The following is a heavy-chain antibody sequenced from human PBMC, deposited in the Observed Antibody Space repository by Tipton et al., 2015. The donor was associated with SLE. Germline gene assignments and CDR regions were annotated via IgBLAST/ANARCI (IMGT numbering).Heavy chain of an antibody. Sequence: TLSLTCTVSGGSINSDNYYWAWIRQPPGKGLEWIGYIYYSGSTYYNPSLKSRVTISVDTSKNQFSLKLSSVTAADTAVYYCARGQGSGYFDYWGQGTLVTVSS. CDR3: ARGQGSGYFDY. CDR2: IYYSGST. CDR1: GGSINSDNYY. V-gene: IGHV4-31*03. J-gene: IGHJ4*02.